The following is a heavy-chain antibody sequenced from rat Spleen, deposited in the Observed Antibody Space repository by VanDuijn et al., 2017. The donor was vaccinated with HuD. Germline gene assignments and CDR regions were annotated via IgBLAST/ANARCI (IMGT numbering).Heavy chain of an antibody. CDR1: GFIFSRSA. D-gene: IGHD3-7*01. CDR2: ITSGGSNT. V-gene: IGHV5-29*01. CDR3: AKVEVAWFAY. Sequence: EVQLVESGGGLVQPGRSLKLSCAASGFIFSRSAMAWVRQAPTKGLEWVATITSGGSNTYYPDSVKGRFTISRDNAKSTLYLQMDSLRSEDTATYYCAKVEVAWFAYWAQGTLVTVSS. J-gene: IGHJ3*01.